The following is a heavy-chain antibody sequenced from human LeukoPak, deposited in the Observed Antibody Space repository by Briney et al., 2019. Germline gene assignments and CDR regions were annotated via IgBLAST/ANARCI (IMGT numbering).Heavy chain of an antibody. J-gene: IGHJ6*03. V-gene: IGHV4-4*07. Sequence: SETLPLTCTVSGGSISSYYWSWIRQPAGKGLEWIGRIYTSGSTNYNPSLKSRVTMSVDTSKNQFSLKLSSVTAADTAVYYCARDMGSGYSSYYYYMDVWGKGTTVTVSS. D-gene: IGHD3-3*01. CDR3: ARDMGSGYSSYYYYMDV. CDR2: IYTSGST. CDR1: GGSISSYY.